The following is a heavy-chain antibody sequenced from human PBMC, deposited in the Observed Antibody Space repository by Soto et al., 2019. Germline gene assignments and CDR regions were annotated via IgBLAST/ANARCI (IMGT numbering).Heavy chain of an antibody. J-gene: IGHJ4*02. CDR3: ARDTYDFWSGYSD. Sequence: PSETLSLTCTVSGGSVSSTRYYWDWIRQPPGKGLEWIGNIYYTGSTYYNPSLKSRVTISVDTSKNQFSLKLSSVTAADTALYYCARDTYDFWSGYSDWGQGTLVTVSS. CDR1: GGSVSSTRYY. V-gene: IGHV4-39*07. D-gene: IGHD3-3*01. CDR2: IYYTGST.